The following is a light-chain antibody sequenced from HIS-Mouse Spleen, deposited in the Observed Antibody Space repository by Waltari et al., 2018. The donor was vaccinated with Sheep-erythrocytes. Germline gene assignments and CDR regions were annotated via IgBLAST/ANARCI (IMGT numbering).Light chain of an antibody. V-gene: IGLV2-8*01. CDR1: SSDVGGYNY. CDR2: EVS. J-gene: IGLJ2*01. CDR3: SSYAGSNNWVV. Sequence: QSALTQPPSASGSPGQSVTISCTGTSSDVGGYNYVSWYQQHPGKAPKLMIYEVSKRPSWVPDRFSGSKSGTTASLTVSGLQAEDEADYYCSSYAGSNNWVVFGGGTKLTVL.